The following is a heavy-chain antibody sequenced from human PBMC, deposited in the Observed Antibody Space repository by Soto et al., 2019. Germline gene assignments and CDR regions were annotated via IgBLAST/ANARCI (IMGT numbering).Heavy chain of an antibody. J-gene: IGHJ4*02. CDR1: GYTFTSSG. Sequence: GASVKVSCKASGYTFTSSGITWVRQAPGQGLEWMGWISTYNGNTNYAQNFQGRVTMTTDTSTSTAYMELRSLRSDDTAVYYCARCGAWNYPSDYWGQGTLVTVSS. V-gene: IGHV1-18*01. D-gene: IGHD1-7*01. CDR3: ARCGAWNYPSDY. CDR2: ISTYNGNT.